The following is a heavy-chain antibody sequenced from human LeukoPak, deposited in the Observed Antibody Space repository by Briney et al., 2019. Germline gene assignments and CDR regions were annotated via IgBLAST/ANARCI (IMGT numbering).Heavy chain of an antibody. Sequence: SQTLSLTCTVSGGSISSGDYYWSWIRQPPGKGLEWIGYIYYSGSTYYNPSLKSRVTISVDTSKNQFPLKLSSVTAADTAVYYCARAQLGGTFDYWGQGTLVTVSP. V-gene: IGHV4-30-4*01. CDR1: GGSISSGDYY. CDR2: IYYSGST. D-gene: IGHD7-27*01. CDR3: ARAQLGGTFDY. J-gene: IGHJ4*02.